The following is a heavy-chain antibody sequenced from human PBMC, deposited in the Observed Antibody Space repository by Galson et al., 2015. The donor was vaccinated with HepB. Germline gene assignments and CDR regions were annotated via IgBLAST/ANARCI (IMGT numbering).Heavy chain of an antibody. CDR2: IYYSGST. CDR1: GGSISSGDYY. CDR3: ARKGALFDYYGSGSLETVDAFDI. D-gene: IGHD3-10*01. J-gene: IGHJ3*02. Sequence: TLSLTCTVSGGSISSGDYYWSWIRQPPGKGLEWIGYIYYSGSTNYNPSLKSRVTISVDTSKNQFSLKLSSVTAADTAVYYCARKGALFDYYGSGSLETVDAFDIWGQGTMVTVSS. V-gene: IGHV4-30-4*01.